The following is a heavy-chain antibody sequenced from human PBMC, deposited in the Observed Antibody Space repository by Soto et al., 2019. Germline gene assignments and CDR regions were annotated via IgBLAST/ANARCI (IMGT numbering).Heavy chain of an antibody. V-gene: IGHV3-33*01. CDR2: IWYDGSNK. D-gene: IGHD3-16*01. Sequence: GGSLRLSCAASGFTFSSYGMHWVRQAPGKGLEWVAVIWYDGSNKYYADSVKGRFTISRDNSKNTLYLQMNSLRAEDTAVYYCARDGDYYYYYGMDVWGQGTTVTVSS. CDR1: GFTFSSYG. J-gene: IGHJ6*02. CDR3: ARDGDYYYYYGMDV.